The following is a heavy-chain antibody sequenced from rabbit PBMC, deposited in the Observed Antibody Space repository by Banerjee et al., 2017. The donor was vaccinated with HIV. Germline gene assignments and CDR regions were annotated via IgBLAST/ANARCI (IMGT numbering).Heavy chain of an antibody. CDR2: INTSSGNT. CDR3: ARDLAGVIGWNFNF. V-gene: IGHV1S45*01. J-gene: IGHJ4*01. Sequence: QEQLVESGGGLVQPEGSLTLTCKASGSDISSNAMCWVRQAPGKGLEWIACINTSSGNTVYATWAKGRFTISKTSSTTVPLQMTSLTAADTATYFCARDLAGVIGWNFNFWGQGTLVTVS. CDR1: GSDISSNA. D-gene: IGHD4-1*01.